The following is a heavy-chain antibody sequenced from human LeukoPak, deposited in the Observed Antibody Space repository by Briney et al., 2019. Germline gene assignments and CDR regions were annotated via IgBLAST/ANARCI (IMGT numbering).Heavy chain of an antibody. Sequence: SETLSLTCTVSGGSISSYYWGWIRQPPGKGLEWSGYIYNSGSTYYNPSLKSRVTISVDRSKNQFSLKLSSVTAADTAVYYCARGPFQGYCSSTSCYTLYYYGMDVWGQGTTVTVSS. V-gene: IGHV4-59*12. J-gene: IGHJ6*02. CDR1: GGSISSYY. CDR3: ARGPFQGYCSSTSCYTLYYYGMDV. CDR2: IYNSGST. D-gene: IGHD2-2*02.